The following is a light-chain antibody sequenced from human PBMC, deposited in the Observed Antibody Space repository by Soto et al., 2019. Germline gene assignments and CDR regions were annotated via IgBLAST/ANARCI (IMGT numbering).Light chain of an antibody. J-gene: IGLJ1*01. CDR2: GNS. CDR1: SSNIGAGYD. V-gene: IGLV1-40*01. CDR3: QSYDRSLRTYV. Sequence: QSVLTQPPSVSGAPGQRVTISCSGSSSNIGAGYDVNWYRQLPGTAPKLLIYGNSDRPSGVPDRFSGSKSGTSASLAITGLQAEDEADYFCQSYDRSLRTYVFGTGTSHRP.